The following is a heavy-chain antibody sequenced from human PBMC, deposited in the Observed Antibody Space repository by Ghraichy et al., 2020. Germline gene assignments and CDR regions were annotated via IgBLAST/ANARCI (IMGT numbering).Heavy chain of an antibody. Sequence: ETLSLTCAVYGGSFSGYYWSWIRQPPGKGLEWIGEINHSGSTNYNPSLKSRVTISVDTSKNQFSLKLSSVTAADTAVYYCARHYRPGVFDYWGQGTLVTVSS. D-gene: IGHD4-11*01. CDR1: GGSFSGYY. J-gene: IGHJ4*02. V-gene: IGHV4-34*01. CDR3: ARHYRPGVFDY. CDR2: INHSGST.